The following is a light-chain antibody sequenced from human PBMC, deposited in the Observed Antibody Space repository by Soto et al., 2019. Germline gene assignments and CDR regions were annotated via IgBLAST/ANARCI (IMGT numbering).Light chain of an antibody. CDR3: QQFKSYPLT. CDR2: DAS. Sequence: IQLTQSPSSLSASVGDRVTITCRASQGISSALAWYQHKPGKAPKFLIYDASSLKSGVPSRFSGSGSGTDFTLTISSLQPEDFATDYCQQFKSYPLTFGGGTKVEIK. J-gene: IGKJ4*01. CDR1: QGISSA. V-gene: IGKV1-13*02.